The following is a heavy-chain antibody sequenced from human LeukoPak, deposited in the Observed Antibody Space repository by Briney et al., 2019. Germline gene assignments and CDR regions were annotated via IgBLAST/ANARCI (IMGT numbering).Heavy chain of an antibody. CDR3: ARQASDYFYYYMDV. CDR2: IYYSGTT. V-gene: IGHV4-39*01. CDR1: GGSISSSSYY. Sequence: SETLSLTCTVTGGSISSSSYYWGWIRQPPGKGLEWIGSIYYSGTTYYNPSLESRVTISEDTSKNQFSLMLRSVTAADTAVYFCARQASDYFYYYMDVWGKGTTVAVSS. J-gene: IGHJ6*03.